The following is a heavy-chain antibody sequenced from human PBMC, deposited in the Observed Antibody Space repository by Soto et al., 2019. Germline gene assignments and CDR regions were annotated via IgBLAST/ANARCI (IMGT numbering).Heavy chain of an antibody. J-gene: IGHJ4*02. Sequence: GASVKLSCKTSGYTFTEYDLNWVRQAPGQGLEYMGWVSPENRNAGYAPQFRGRVSMTTDTSISTAYLELTNLTYEDTAVYYCEVTTGFWGQGTMVTVSS. D-gene: IGHD1-1*01. CDR3: EVTTGF. CDR1: GYTFTEYD. V-gene: IGHV1-8*01. CDR2: VSPENRNA.